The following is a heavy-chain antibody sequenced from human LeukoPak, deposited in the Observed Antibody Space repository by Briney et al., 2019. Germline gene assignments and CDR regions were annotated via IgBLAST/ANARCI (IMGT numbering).Heavy chain of an antibody. D-gene: IGHD4-17*01. V-gene: IGHV1-69*13. Sequence: SVKVSCKTSGGPFRNFGFNWVRQAPGQGLEWMGVLIPMFGVPVYPEDFRGRVTISADELTTTVYMDLHSLRSDDTAVYFCARGPPDVTVPQSAYLQLWGQGTLVSVSS. J-gene: IGHJ1*01. CDR3: ARGPPDVTVPQSAYLQL. CDR1: GGPFRNFG. CDR2: LIPMFGVP.